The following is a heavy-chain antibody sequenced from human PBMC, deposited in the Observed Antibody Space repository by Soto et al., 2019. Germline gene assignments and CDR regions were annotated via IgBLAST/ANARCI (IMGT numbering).Heavy chain of an antibody. CDR3: AKGFRPLGGAFDI. CDR2: ITHSGGST. CDR1: GFKFSNYA. D-gene: IGHD3-16*01. J-gene: IGHJ3*02. V-gene: IGHV3-23*01. Sequence: PGGSLRLSCAASGFKFSNYAMSWVRQAPGKGLEWVSGITHSGGSTYYTDSVKGRFTISRDNLKYILYLQMNDLKAEDTATYYCAKGFRPLGGAFDIWVQGTMVTVSS.